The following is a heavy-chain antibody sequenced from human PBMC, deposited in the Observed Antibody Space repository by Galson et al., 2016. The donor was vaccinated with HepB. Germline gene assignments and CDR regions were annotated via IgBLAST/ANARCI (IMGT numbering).Heavy chain of an antibody. V-gene: IGHV3-48*03. CDR2: ISSSGSTI. J-gene: IGHJ3*02. CDR1: GFTFSSYE. Sequence: SLRLSCAASGFTFSSYEINWVRQAPGKGLEWVSYISSSGSTIYYADSVKGRFTISRDNAKYSLYLQMNSLRAEDTAVYYCARAQWGYSPNLYAATSDIWGQGPMVTASS. CDR3: ARAQWGYSPNLYAATSDI. D-gene: IGHD6-13*01.